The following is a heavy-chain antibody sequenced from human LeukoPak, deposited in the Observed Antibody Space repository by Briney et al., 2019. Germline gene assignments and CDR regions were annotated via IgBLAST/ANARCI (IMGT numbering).Heavy chain of an antibody. CDR1: GGSFSSYY. D-gene: IGHD5-24*01. CDR2: IYYSGST. CDR3: AREGSKRWLHLDAFDI. J-gene: IGHJ3*02. V-gene: IGHV4-59*01. Sequence: PSETLSLTCAVYGGSFSSYYWSWIRQPPGKGLEWIGYIYYSGSTNYNPSLKSRVTISVDTSKNQFSLKLSSVTAADTAVYYCAREGSKRWLHLDAFDIWGQGTMVTVSS.